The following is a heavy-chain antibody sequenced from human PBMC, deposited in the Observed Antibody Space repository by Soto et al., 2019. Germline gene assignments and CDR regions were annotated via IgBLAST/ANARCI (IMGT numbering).Heavy chain of an antibody. V-gene: IGHV2-5*02. CDR3: AILTAVF. CDR1: GFSLTTGVG. CDR2: VYWDDDK. J-gene: IGHJ4*02. D-gene: IGHD2-15*01. Sequence: ITLEESGPTLVKPTETLTLTCTFSGFSLTTGVGVGWVRQPPGKALEWLALVYWDDDKHYTPSLMSRLTITKDISKGQVVLTMTNMDPVDTATYFCAILTAVFWGPGTLVTVSS.